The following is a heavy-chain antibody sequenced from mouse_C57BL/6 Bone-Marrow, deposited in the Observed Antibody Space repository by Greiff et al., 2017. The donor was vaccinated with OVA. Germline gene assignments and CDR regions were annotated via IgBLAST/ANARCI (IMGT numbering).Heavy chain of an antibody. D-gene: IGHD4-1*01. Sequence: EVQLVESGGGLVQPGGSLSLSCAASGFTFTDYYMSWVRQPPGKALEWLGFISNKANGYTTEYSASVKGRFTISRDNSQSILYLQMNALRAEDSATYYCARSLTGTNYAMDYWGQGTSVTVSS. CDR2: ISNKANGYTT. V-gene: IGHV7-3*01. CDR1: GFTFTDYY. J-gene: IGHJ4*01. CDR3: ARSLTGTNYAMDY.